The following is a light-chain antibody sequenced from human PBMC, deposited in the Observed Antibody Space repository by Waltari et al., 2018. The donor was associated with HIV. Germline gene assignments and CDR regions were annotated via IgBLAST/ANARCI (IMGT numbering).Light chain of an antibody. J-gene: IGLJ3*02. CDR3: AAWDDSLSGPV. CDR1: SSNIGSNY. V-gene: IGLV1-47*01. Sequence: QSVVTQPPSASGTPGQRVTISCSGSSSNIGSNYVYWYQQVPGTAPKVLIYRSNQRPSGVPDRFSGPKSGTSASLAISGLRSEDEADYYCAAWDDSLSGPVFGGGTKLTVL. CDR2: RSN.